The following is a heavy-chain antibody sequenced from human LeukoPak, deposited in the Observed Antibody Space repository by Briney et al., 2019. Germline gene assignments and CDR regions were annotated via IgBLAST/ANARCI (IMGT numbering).Heavy chain of an antibody. Sequence: SQTLSLTCTVSGGSISSGGYYWSWIRQHPGKGLEWIGYIYYSGSTYYNPSLKSRVTISADTSKNQFSLKLSPVTAADTAVYYCARESGGNDIDYWGQGTLVTVSS. CDR3: ARESGGNDIDY. CDR1: GGSISSGGYY. D-gene: IGHD4-23*01. J-gene: IGHJ4*02. CDR2: IYYSGST. V-gene: IGHV4-31*03.